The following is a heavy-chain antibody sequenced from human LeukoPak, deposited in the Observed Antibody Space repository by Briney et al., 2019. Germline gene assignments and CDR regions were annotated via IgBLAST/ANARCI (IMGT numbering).Heavy chain of an antibody. CDR2: ISGSGGST. D-gene: IGHD2-15*01. V-gene: IGHV3-23*01. CDR3: AKGSGGSCHSATDY. CDR1: GFTFSSYA. J-gene: IGHJ4*02. Sequence: GGSLRLSCAASGFTFSSYAMSWVRQAPGKGLEWVSAISGSGGSTYYADSVKGRFTISRDNSKNTLYLQMSSLRAEDTAVYYCAKGSGGSCHSATDYWGQGTLVTVSS.